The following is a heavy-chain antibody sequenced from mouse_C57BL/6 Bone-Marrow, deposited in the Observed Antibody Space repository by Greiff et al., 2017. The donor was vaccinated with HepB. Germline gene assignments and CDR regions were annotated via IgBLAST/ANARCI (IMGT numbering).Heavy chain of an antibody. D-gene: IGHD1-1*01. CDR1: GYAFSSSW. J-gene: IGHJ2*01. CDR2: IYPGDGDT. Sequence: VQLQQSGPELVKPGASVKISCKASGYAFSSSWMNWVKQRPGKGLEWIGRIYPGDGDTNYNGKFKGKATLTADKSSSTAYMQLSSLTSEDSAVYFCARFCGSSFDYWGQGTTLTVSS. V-gene: IGHV1-82*01. CDR3: ARFCGSSFDY.